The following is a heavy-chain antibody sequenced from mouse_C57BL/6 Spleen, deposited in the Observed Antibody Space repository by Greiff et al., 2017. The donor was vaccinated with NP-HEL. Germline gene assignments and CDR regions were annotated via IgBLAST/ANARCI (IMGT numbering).Heavy chain of an antibody. CDR3: AREDYYAMDY. CDR1: GYTFTSYG. J-gene: IGHJ4*01. V-gene: IGHV1-81*01. Sequence: VQVVESGAELARPGASVKLSCKASGYTFTSYGISWVKQRTGQGLEWIGEIYPRSGNTYYNEKFKGKATLTADKSSSTAYMELRSLTSEDSAVYFCAREDYYAMDYWGQGTSVTVSS. CDR2: IYPRSGNT.